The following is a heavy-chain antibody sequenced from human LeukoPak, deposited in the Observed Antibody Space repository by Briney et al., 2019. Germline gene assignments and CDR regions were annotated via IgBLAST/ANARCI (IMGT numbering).Heavy chain of an antibody. CDR2: IWYDGSNK. CDR3: ARGDRTSCCYTDY. V-gene: IGHV3-30*19. D-gene: IGHD2-2*01. Sequence: PGRSLRLSCAASGFTFSSYGMHWVRQAPGKGLEWVAVIWYDGSNKYYADSVKGRLTISRDNSKNTLYLQMNSLRAEDTAVYYCARGDRTSCCYTDYWGQGTLVTVSS. J-gene: IGHJ4*02. CDR1: GFTFSSYG.